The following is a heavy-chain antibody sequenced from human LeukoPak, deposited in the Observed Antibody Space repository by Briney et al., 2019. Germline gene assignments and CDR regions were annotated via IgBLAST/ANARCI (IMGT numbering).Heavy chain of an antibody. CDR1: GFTFSSYA. D-gene: IGHD4-17*01. CDR2: ISGSTITT. J-gene: IGHJ3*02. CDR3: AKGLDYVEAFDI. Sequence: HPGGSLRLSCAASGFTFSSYAMSWVRQAPGKGLEWVSAISGSTITTYYADYVKGRFTISRDNSKNTLYLQMNSLRAEDTAVYYCAKGLDYVEAFDIWGQGTMVTVSS. V-gene: IGHV3-23*01.